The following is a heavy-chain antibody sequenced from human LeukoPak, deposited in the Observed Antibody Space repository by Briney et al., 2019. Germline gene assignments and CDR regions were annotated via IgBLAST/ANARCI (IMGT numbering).Heavy chain of an antibody. Sequence: GASVKVSCKASGYTFTSYDINWVRQATGQGLEWMGWINPNSGGTNYAQKFQGRVTMTRDTSISTAYMELSRLRSDDTAVYYCARGPYYYDSSGYDPRQYYFDYWGQGTLVTVSS. CDR2: INPNSGGT. CDR3: ARGPYYYDSSGYDPRQYYFDY. D-gene: IGHD3-22*01. CDR1: GYTFTSYD. J-gene: IGHJ4*02. V-gene: IGHV1-2*02.